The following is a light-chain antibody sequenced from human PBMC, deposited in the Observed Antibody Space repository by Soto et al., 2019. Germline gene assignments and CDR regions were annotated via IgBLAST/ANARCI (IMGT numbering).Light chain of an antibody. J-gene: IGKJ1*01. CDR1: QSVSSNY. CDR2: DTS. V-gene: IGKV3D-20*01. Sequence: EIVLTQSPATLSLSPGERAALSCGASQSVSSNYLAWYQQKPGLAPRLIIYDTSRRATGIPDRFSGSGSGADFILSISRLEPEDFAVYYCQQYGSSPWTFGEGTKVEIK. CDR3: QQYGSSPWT.